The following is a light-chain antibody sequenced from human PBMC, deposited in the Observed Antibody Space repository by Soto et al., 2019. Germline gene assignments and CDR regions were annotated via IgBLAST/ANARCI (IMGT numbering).Light chain of an antibody. CDR2: AAS. CDR1: QGISCY. V-gene: IGKV1-8*01. Sequence: AITMTQSPSSLFASTGDRVTITSRVSQGISCYVSWYQKKPEKAPMLLNDAASSLQSVLPSRFSSSGSRTFSTLTISLLQAEDFANYCHQQYYCYPPITFGQGTRVEI. CDR3: QQYYCYPPIT. J-gene: IGKJ5*01.